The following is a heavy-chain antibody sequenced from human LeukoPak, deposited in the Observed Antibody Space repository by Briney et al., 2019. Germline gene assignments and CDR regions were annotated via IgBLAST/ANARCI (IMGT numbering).Heavy chain of an antibody. CDR1: GFTFSSCS. V-gene: IGHV3-48*01. D-gene: IGHD6-19*01. CDR2: ISSSSSTI. Sequence: PGGSLRLSCAASGFTFSSCSMNWVRQAPGKGLGWVSYISSSSSTIYYADSVKGRFTISRDNAKNSLYLQMNSLRAEDTAVYYCARASGYSSGHNYYYYIDVWGKGTTVTVSS. CDR3: ARASGYSSGHNYYYYIDV. J-gene: IGHJ6*03.